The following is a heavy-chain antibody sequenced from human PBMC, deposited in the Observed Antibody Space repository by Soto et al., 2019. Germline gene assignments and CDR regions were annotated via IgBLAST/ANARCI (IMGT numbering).Heavy chain of an antibody. V-gene: IGHV3-33*01. CDR2: IWYDGSNK. Sequence: GGSLRLSCAASGFTFSSYGMHWVRQAPGKGLEWVAVIWYDGSNKYYADSVKGRFTISRDNSKNTLYLQMNSLRAEDTAVYYCARGLLWFGELPLYSGMDVWGQGTTVTVSS. D-gene: IGHD3-10*01. CDR3: ARGLLWFGELPLYSGMDV. CDR1: GFTFSSYG. J-gene: IGHJ6*02.